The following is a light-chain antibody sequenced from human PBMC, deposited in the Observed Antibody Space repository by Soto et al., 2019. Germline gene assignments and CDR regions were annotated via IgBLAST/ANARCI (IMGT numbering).Light chain of an antibody. CDR2: WAS. J-gene: IGKJ1*01. CDR1: QSVFSNSNNKKY. CDR3: QQYYSTPWT. Sequence: DIVMTQSADSLAVSLGERATINCKSSQSVFSNSNNKKYLAWYQQKPGQPPKLLIHWASIRESGVPDRFSGSGSGTDFTLNINSLQAEDVAVYYCQQYYSTPWTFGQGTTVEIK. V-gene: IGKV4-1*01.